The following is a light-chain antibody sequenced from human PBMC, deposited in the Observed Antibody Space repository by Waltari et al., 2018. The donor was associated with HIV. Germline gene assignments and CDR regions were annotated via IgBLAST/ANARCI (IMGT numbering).Light chain of an antibody. CDR2: DAS. J-gene: IGKJ2*01. CDR1: EDINIY. V-gene: IGKV1-33*01. Sequence: DIQMTQSPSSLSASVGDRVTITCRASEDINIYLNWYQQKPGKAPNLLIYDASHLVTGVAARFSGSGSGTDFTLTISSLEPEDFAVYYCQQRSNWPQNTFGQGTKLEIK. CDR3: QQRSNWPQNT.